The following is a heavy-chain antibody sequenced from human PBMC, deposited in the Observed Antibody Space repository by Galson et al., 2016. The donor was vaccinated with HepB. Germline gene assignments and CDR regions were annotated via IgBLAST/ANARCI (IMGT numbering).Heavy chain of an antibody. CDR3: ARAGFWSPSLRFGP. D-gene: IGHD3-3*01. Sequence: LSLTCTVSGGSVGSGNYYWSWIRQPPAKGLGWITYIHDKGRPYYSPSLKNRVVISQNTSNNQVSLTLTSVTAADTAVYFCARAGFWSPSLRFGPWGHGTLVTVSA. V-gene: IGHV4-30-4*01. CDR2: IHDKGRP. J-gene: IGHJ5*02. CDR1: GGSVGSGNYY.